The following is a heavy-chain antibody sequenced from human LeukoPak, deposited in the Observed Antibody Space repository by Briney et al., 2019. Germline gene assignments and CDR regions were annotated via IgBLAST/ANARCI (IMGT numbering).Heavy chain of an antibody. Sequence: ASVKVSCKTSGYPFTSFDIHWVRQAAGHGLEWMSWMTPNSEKRGYAQKFQGRVTMTADTSIDTAYMELSSLTFYYCARGRGWGILDSWGQGNLVTVSS. CDR1: GYPFTSFD. CDR2: MTPNSEKR. CDR3: WGILDS. D-gene: IGHD6-19*01. J-gene: IGHJ4*02. V-gene: IGHV1-8*01.